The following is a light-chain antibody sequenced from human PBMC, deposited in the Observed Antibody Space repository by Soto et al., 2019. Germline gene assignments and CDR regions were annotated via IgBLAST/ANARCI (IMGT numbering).Light chain of an antibody. V-gene: IGKV3D-20*02. CDR3: QQRSNWPIT. Sequence: EIVFTQSPGTLSLPPGERPTLSCRASQSVSSSYLAWYQQKPGQAPRLLIYGASSRATGIPDRFSGSGSGTDFTLTISRLEPEDFAVYYGQQRSNWPITFGQGTKVDIK. CDR2: GAS. J-gene: IGKJ3*01. CDR1: QSVSSSY.